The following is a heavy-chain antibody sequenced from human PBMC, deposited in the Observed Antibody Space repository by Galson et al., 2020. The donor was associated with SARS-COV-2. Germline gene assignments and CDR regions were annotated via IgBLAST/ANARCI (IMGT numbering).Heavy chain of an antibody. CDR1: GFTFSNYV. Sequence: GGSLRLSCAASGFTFSNYVMHWVRQAPGKGPEWVAVISSDGSNRYYADSLTGRFTISRDNSKSTLYLQMNSLRAEDTAVYYCARGGEWELPYYVDYWGQGTLVTVSS. V-gene: IGHV3-30*04. CDR3: ARGGEWELPYYVDY. J-gene: IGHJ4*02. CDR2: ISSDGSNR. D-gene: IGHD1-26*01.